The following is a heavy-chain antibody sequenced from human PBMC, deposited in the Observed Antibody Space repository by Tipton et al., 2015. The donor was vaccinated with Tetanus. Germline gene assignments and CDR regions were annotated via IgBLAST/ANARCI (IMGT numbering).Heavy chain of an antibody. CDR2: IYYSGGT. CDR1: GGSISTSGFY. Sequence: LRLSCTVSGGSISTSGFYWDWIRQSPTKGLEWIGNIYYSGGTHYNPSLKSRVRISIDTSKNQFSLKLSSVTAADTAVYYCARDSNFYSYSYKGMDVWGQGTTVTVSS. D-gene: IGHD4-11*01. V-gene: IGHV4-39*02. CDR3: ARDSNFYSYSYKGMDV. J-gene: IGHJ6*02.